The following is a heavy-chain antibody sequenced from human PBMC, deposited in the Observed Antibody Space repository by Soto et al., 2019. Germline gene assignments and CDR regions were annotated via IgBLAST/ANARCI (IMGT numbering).Heavy chain of an antibody. CDR1: VYSFTLYY. D-gene: IGHD1-26*01. CDR3: ARDLAKGGGSAGFDY. Sequence: GXSVKVSCKDSVYSFTLYYVHWVRQAPGQGLEWMGWINPKSGGTMYPQKFQGRVTMTWDTSISTAYMALTRLRSDDTAVYHCARDLAKGGGSAGFDYWGQGNLVTVSS. J-gene: IGHJ4*02. CDR2: INPKSGGT. V-gene: IGHV1-2*02.